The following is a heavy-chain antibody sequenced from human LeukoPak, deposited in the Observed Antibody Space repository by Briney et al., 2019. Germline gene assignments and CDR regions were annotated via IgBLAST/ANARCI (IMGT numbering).Heavy chain of an antibody. CDR2: IYPGDSDT. CDR3: ARRGGGCSSTSCYNYWFDP. J-gene: IGHJ5*02. V-gene: IGHV5-51*01. Sequence: PGESLKISCKGSGYSFTSYWIGWVRQRPGKGLEWMGIIYPGDSDTRYSPSFQGQVTISADKSISTAYLQWSSLKASDTAMYYCARRGGGCSSTSCYNYWFDPWGQGTLVTVSS. CDR1: GYSFTSYW. D-gene: IGHD2-2*02.